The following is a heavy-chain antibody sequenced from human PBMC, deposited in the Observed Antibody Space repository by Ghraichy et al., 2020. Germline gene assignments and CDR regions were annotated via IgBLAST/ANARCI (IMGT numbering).Heavy chain of an antibody. CDR1: GGSFSGYY. CDR2: INHSGST. V-gene: IGHV4-34*01. D-gene: IGHD3-22*01. CDR3: ASDYALPYDSSGYPDY. Sequence: SETLSLTCAVYGGSFSGYYWSWIRQPPGKGLEWIGEINHSGSTNYNPSLKSRVTISVDTSKNQFSLKLSSVTAADTAVYYCASDYALPYDSSGYPDYWGQGTLVTVSS. J-gene: IGHJ4*02.